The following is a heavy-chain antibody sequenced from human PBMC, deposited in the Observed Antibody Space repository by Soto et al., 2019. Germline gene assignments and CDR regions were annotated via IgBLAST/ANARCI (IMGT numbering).Heavy chain of an antibody. V-gene: IGHV3-7*04. J-gene: IGHJ4*02. CDR3: ARGHDY. Sequence: PGGSLRLSCAASGFTFNNYWMDWFRQAPGKGLEWVANIKRDGSEKYYVDSVKGRFTISRDNAKNSLFLQMNSLRAEDTAVYYCARGHDYWGQGTLVTVSS. CDR1: GFTFNNYW. CDR2: IKRDGSEK.